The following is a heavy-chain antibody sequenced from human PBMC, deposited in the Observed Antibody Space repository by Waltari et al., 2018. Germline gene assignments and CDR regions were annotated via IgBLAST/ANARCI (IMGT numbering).Heavy chain of an antibody. D-gene: IGHD1-26*01. CDR1: GFSFNTYW. J-gene: IGHJ4*02. CDR3: ARDGELSGAIPFDY. CDR2: IKGDGNVK. V-gene: IGHV3-7*01. Sequence: EVRLMESGGGLVQPGGSLRLSCAASGFSFNTYWMSWVRQAPGKGLGWVAKIKGDGNVKHYVDSGRGRFTISRDNARSSLYLQMDSLRAEDTAVYYCARDGELSGAIPFDYWGQGTLVTVSS.